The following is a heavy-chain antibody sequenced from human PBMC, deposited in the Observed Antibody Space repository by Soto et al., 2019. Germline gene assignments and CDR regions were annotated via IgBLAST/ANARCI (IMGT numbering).Heavy chain of an antibody. CDR3: ARGAKHPILTGPTAPDLYYGMDV. J-gene: IGHJ6*02. D-gene: IGHD3-9*01. Sequence: ASVKVSCKASGGTFSSYAISGVRQAPGQGLEWMGGIIPIFGTANYAQKFQGRVTITADESTSTAYMELSSLRSEDTAVYYCARGAKHPILTGPTAPDLYYGMDVWGQGTTVTVSS. CDR1: GGTFSSYA. CDR2: IIPIFGTA. V-gene: IGHV1-69*13.